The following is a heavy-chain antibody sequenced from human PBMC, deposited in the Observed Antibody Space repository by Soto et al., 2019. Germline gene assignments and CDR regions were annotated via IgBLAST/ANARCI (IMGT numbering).Heavy chain of an antibody. CDR2: INHSGST. V-gene: IGHV4-34*01. Sequence: SETLSLTCAVYGGSFSGYYWSWIRQPPGKGLEWIGEINHSGSTNYNPSLKSRVTISVDTSKNQFSLKLSSVTAADTAVYYCACLRGSWSSKKRYYYYYLDVWRKGTTVTGSS. D-gene: IGHD3-10*01. CDR3: ACLRGSWSSKKRYYYYYLDV. CDR1: GGSFSGYY. J-gene: IGHJ6*03.